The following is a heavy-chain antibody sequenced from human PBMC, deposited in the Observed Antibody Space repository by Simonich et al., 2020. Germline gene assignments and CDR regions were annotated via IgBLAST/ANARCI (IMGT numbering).Heavy chain of an antibody. CDR2: IISSNSSI. D-gene: IGHD3-3*01. Sequence: EVQLVESGGGLVKPGGSLRLSCAASGFTFSSYSMNWVRQAPEKGLEGVSSIISSNSSIYNDDSVKGRFTISRDNAKNSLYLQMNSLRAEDTAVYYCARKRFLEWFFDYWGQGTLVTVSS. J-gene: IGHJ4*02. V-gene: IGHV3-21*01. CDR1: GFTFSSYS. CDR3: ARKRFLEWFFDY.